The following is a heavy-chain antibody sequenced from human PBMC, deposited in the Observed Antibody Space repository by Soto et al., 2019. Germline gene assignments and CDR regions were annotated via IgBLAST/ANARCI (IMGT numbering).Heavy chain of an antibody. Sequence: GGSLRLSCTASGFTFTNYAMSWVRQLPGRGLEWVSGITTFDLAYYADSVQGRFTISRDNSKNTLYLQINSLRAEDTAVYYCAKGLSRFGGNSATFDYWGQGTMVTVYS. V-gene: IGHV3-23*01. CDR2: ITTFDLA. CDR1: GFTFTNYA. CDR3: AKGLSRFGGNSATFDY. J-gene: IGHJ4*02. D-gene: IGHD3-10*01.